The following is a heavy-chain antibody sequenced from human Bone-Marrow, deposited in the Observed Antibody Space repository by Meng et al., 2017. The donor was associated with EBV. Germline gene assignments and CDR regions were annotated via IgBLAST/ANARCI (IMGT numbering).Heavy chain of an antibody. CDR1: CGSVSANS. CDR2: IYYSGIT. J-gene: IGHJ6*02. Sequence: VPQRQGGAGGSSLAEPLSPPVPVCCGSVSANSWSGISRRPGQRLEGIGDIYYSGITNYNPSLKSPVTMSVDTSTNAFSLKLSSVTTADTAVYYCARGVSYGDYEGPYNGMDVWDQGTTVTVSS. CDR3: ARGVSYGDYEGPYNGMDV. D-gene: IGHD4-17*01. V-gene: IGHV4-34*01.